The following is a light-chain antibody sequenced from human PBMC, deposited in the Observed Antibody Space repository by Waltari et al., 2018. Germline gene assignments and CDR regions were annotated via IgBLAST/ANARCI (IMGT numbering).Light chain of an antibody. CDR1: QSISDN. CDR3: QQYNRWPPIT. CDR2: GAS. V-gene: IGKV3-15*01. Sequence: VMTQSSATPSVSPGERATLSCRASQSISDNLAWYQQKRGQAPRLLIYGASTRATGIPARFTGSGSGTDFTLTISSLQSEDSAVYYCQQYNRWPPITFGQGTRLEI. J-gene: IGKJ5*01.